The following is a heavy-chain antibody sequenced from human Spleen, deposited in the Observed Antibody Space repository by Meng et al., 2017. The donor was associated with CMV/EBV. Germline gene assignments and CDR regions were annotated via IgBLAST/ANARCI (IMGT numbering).Heavy chain of an antibody. CDR1: GGSFSTYY. D-gene: IGHD3-22*01. CDR3: ARWAFGRDSDGYHNWFDP. CDR2: INHSGIT. V-gene: IGHV4-34*01. J-gene: IGHJ5*02. Sequence: GSLRLSCAVYGGSFSTYYWTWIRQPPGKGLEWIGEINHSGITHYEPSLGSRIYISIDKSKNQFSLKLSSVTAADTAVYYCARWAFGRDSDGYHNWFDPWGQGTLVTVSS.